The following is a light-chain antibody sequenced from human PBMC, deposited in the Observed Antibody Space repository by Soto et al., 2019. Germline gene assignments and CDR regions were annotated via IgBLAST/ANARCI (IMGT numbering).Light chain of an antibody. CDR2: DTS. CDR1: QSVSIY. Sequence: DIQMTQSPSSLSASIGDRVTITCRASQSVSIYLNWYQQKPGQAPKLLIYDTSDLETGVPSRFSGSGSGTGFTFTINSLQSEDFAVYYCQQYGYSPITFGQGTRLEIK. J-gene: IGKJ5*01. CDR3: QQYGYSPIT. V-gene: IGKV1-33*01.